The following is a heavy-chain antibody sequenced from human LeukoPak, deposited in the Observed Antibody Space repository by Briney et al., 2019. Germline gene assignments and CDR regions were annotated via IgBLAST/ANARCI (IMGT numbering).Heavy chain of an antibody. CDR1: GGSISSGGYF. CDR3: ARAFTVSSLYYFDY. Sequence: SETLSLTCTVSGGSISSGGYFWSWIRQHPGKGLEWIGYIYYSGSTYYNPSLKSRVTISVDTSKNQFSLKLSSVTAADTAVYYCARAFTVSSLYYFDYWSQGTLVTVSS. J-gene: IGHJ4*02. V-gene: IGHV4-31*03. D-gene: IGHD3-10*02. CDR2: IYYSGST.